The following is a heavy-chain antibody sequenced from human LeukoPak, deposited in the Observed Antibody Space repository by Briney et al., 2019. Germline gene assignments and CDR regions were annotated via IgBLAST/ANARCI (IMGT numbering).Heavy chain of an antibody. Sequence: GGSLRLSCAASGFTFSSYAMSWVRQAPGKGLEWVSTISGSGGSTYYADSVKGRFPISRDNSKNTLYLQMNSLRAEDTAVYYCTCNYYGSGSYYRRGHYWGQGTLVTVSS. CDR1: GFTFSSYA. J-gene: IGHJ4*02. CDR2: ISGSGGST. V-gene: IGHV3-23*01. CDR3: TCNYYGSGSYYRRGHY. D-gene: IGHD3-10*01.